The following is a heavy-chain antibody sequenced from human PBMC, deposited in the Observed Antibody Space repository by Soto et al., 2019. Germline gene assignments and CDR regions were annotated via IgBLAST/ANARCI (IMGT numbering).Heavy chain of an antibody. CDR1: GGTFSSHT. CDR3: AKDAGRGDDYYCDDMDV. V-gene: IGHV1-69*08. Sequence: QVQLVQSGAEVKKPGSSVKVSCKASGGTFSSHTINWVRQAPGQGLEWMGRIIPILGITNYAQRFQGRVTIIADKFTSTAYMERSSLRSEDTAVYYCAKDAGRGDDYYCDDMDVWGQGTTVTVSS. D-gene: IGHD1-26*01. CDR2: IIPILGIT. J-gene: IGHJ6*02.